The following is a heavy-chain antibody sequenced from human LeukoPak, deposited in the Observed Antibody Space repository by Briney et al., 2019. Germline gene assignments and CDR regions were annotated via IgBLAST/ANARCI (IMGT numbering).Heavy chain of an antibody. V-gene: IGHV4-39*07. CDR1: GGSISSSSYY. J-gene: IGHJ2*01. CDR3: ASELYGLGSYVGQL. Sequence: SETLSLTCTVSGGSISSSSYYWGWIRQPPGKGLEWIGSIYYSGSINYNPSLKSRVTMSVDTSKNQFSLKLTSVTAADTAVFYCASELYGLGSYVGQLWGRGTLVTVSS. D-gene: IGHD3-10*01. CDR2: IYYSGSI.